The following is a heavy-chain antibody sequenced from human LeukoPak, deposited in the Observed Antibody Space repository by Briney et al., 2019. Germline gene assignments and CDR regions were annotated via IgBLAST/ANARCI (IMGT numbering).Heavy chain of an antibody. Sequence: PGGSLRLSCAASGFTFSSYGMHWVRQAPGKGLEWVAVISYDGRNKYYADSVKGRFTITRDNARNSLFLQMNSLRAEDTAVYYCAREDGYCSGGNCYSYFDSWGQGTLVTVSS. J-gene: IGHJ4*02. D-gene: IGHD2-15*01. CDR1: GFTFSSYG. V-gene: IGHV3-33*08. CDR3: AREDGYCSGGNCYSYFDS. CDR2: ISYDGRNK.